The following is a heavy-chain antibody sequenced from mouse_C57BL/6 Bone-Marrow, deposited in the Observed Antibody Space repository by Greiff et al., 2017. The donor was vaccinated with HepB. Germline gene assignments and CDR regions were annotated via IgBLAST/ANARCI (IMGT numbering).Heavy chain of an antibody. CDR2: VRLKSDNYAT. CDR3: TDPGTVFDC. Sequence: EVKLMESGGGLVQPGGSMKVSCVASGFTFSNYWMNWVRQSPEKGLEWVAQVRLKSDNYATFYAESVKGRFTISRDDSISSVYLQMNNLRAEDTGVYYCTDPGTVFDCWGQGTILTVSS. CDR1: GFTFSNYW. V-gene: IGHV6-3*01. D-gene: IGHD4-1*01. J-gene: IGHJ2*01.